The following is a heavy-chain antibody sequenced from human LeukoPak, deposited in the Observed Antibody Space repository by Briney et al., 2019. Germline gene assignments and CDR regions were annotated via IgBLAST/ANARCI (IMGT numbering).Heavy chain of an antibody. D-gene: IGHD5-18*01. CDR2: ISSSGSSI. Sequence: SGGSLRLSCAASGFTFSDYYMSWIRQAPGKGLEWVSYISSSGSSIYYAASLKGRFTISRDNAKNSLYLQMNSVGAEDTAVYYCARDGGYSYGYGPTHFDYWGQGTLVTVSS. J-gene: IGHJ4*02. CDR3: ARDGGYSYGYGPTHFDY. V-gene: IGHV3-11*04. CDR1: GFTFSDYY.